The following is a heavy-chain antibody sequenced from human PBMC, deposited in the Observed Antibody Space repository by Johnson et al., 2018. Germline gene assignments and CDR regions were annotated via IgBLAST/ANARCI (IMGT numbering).Heavy chain of an antibody. D-gene: IGHD5-18*01. CDR1: GFIFSDYY. J-gene: IGHJ4*02. V-gene: IGHV3-72*01. CDR2: SRNKVNSYRI. Sequence: VQLVEAGGGLVQPGGSLRLSCAASGFIFSDYYMDWVRQAPGKGLEWVGRSRNKVNSYRIEYAASVKGRFSISRDDSNNSLYLQMNSLKTEDTAVYYCAVWLWGLGYWGQGTLVTVSS. CDR3: AVWLWGLGY.